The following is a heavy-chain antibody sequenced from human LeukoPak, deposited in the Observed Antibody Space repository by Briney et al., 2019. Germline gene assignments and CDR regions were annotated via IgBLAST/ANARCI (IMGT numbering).Heavy chain of an antibody. CDR3: TRDPRNLDS. V-gene: IGHV3-21*04. CDR1: GFTFSNHG. Sequence: PGGTLRLSCATSGFTFSNHGMNWVRHAPGKGREWGSDISPSDTDISYAYSVRGRFTISRDNAKNSLYLQMNSLRVEDTAVYYCTRDPRNLDSWGQGTLVTVSS. D-gene: IGHD1-14*01. J-gene: IGHJ4*02. CDR2: ISPSDTDI.